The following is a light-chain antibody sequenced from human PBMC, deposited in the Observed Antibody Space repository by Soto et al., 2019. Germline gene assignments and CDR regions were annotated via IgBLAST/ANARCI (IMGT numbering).Light chain of an antibody. CDR2: RNS. CDR3: ASWDDSLNGPV. V-gene: IGLV1-47*02. J-gene: IGLJ2*01. CDR1: SSNIGINY. Sequence: QTVVTQPTSASGTPGQRVTISCFGSSSNIGINYVYWYQQLPGMAPKLLIYRNSQRPSGVPDRFSGSKSGTSASLTISGLRSEDEGDYYCASWDDSLNGPVFVGGTKVTVL.